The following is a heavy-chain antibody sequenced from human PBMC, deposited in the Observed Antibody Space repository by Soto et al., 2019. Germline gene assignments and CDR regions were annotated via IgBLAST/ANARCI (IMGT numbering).Heavy chain of an antibody. CDR3: AKGSYYYYGMDV. Sequence: QVQLVESGGGVVQPGRSLRLSCAASGFTFSSYGMHWVRQAPGKGLEWVAVISYDGSNKYYADSVKGRFTISRDNSKNTLYLKMNSLRAEDTAVYYCAKGSYYYYGMDVWGQGTTVTVSS. CDR2: ISYDGSNK. J-gene: IGHJ6*02. CDR1: GFTFSSYG. V-gene: IGHV3-30*18.